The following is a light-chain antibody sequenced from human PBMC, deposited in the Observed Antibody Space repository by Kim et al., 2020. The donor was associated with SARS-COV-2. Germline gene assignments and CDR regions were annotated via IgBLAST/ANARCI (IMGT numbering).Light chain of an antibody. CDR3: ATWDATLNAWV. CDR2: RND. V-gene: IGLV1-44*01. Sequence: QSVLTQPPSASGTPGQRVTVSCSGTSSNIGSNTVIWYQQLPGTAPTLLIYRNDPPPSGVAARFSGSTSGTSTSLAISGVQSEDEADYYCATWDATLNAWVFGGGTQLTVL. J-gene: IGLJ3*02. CDR1: SSNIGSNT.